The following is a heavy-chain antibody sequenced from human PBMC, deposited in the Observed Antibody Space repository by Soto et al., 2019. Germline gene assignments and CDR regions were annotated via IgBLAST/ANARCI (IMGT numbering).Heavy chain of an antibody. V-gene: IGHV3-30*18. Sequence: QVQLVESGGGVVQPGTSLRLSCAASAFTFSNYAMHWVRQAPGKGLEWVALISFDGNNQDYVDSVKGRFTISRDNSKNTLYLQMNSLRPEDTAVYYCAKDRRYRQRDYSFDYWGQGTLVTVSS. CDR2: ISFDGNNQ. CDR1: AFTFSNYA. CDR3: AKDRRYRQRDYSFDY. D-gene: IGHD3-16*02. J-gene: IGHJ4*02.